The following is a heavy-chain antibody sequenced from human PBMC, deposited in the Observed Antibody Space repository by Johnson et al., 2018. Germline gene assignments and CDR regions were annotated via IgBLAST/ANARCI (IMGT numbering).Heavy chain of an antibody. CDR3: ASGYSYGPDAFDI. V-gene: IGHV3-53*01. CDR2: IYSGGST. D-gene: IGHD5-18*01. J-gene: IGHJ3*02. CDR1: GFTVSSNY. Sequence: VQLVESGGGLIQPGGSLRLSCAASGFTVSSNYMSWVRQAPGKGLEWVSVIYSGGSTYYADSVKGRFTISRDNSKNTLYLQMNSLRAEDTAVYSFASGYSYGPDAFDIWGQGTMVTVSS.